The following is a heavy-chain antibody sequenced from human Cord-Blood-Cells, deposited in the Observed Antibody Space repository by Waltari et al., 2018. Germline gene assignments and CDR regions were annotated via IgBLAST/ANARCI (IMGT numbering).Heavy chain of an antibody. J-gene: IGHJ5*02. CDR1: GGSISSSSYY. D-gene: IGHD6-13*01. V-gene: IGHV4-39*01. Sequence: QLQLQESGPGLVKPSETLSLTCTVSGGSISSSSYYWGWIRQPPGKGLEWNGSIYYSGSTYYNPSLKSRVTISVDTSKNQFSLKLSSVTAADTAVYYCARYSSSWYWFDPWGQGTLVTVSS. CDR3: ARYSSSWYWFDP. CDR2: IYYSGST.